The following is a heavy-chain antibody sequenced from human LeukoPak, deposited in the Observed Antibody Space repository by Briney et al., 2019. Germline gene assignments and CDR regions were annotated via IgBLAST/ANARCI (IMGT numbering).Heavy chain of an antibody. J-gene: IGHJ3*02. CDR2: IYYSGTT. V-gene: IGHV4-59*12. D-gene: IGHD3-10*01. CDR1: GGSISSYN. Sequence: PSETLSLTCTVSGGSISSYNWSWIRQPPGRGLEWIGYIYYSGTTNYNPSLKSRVTISVDTSKNQFSLKLSSVTAADTAVYYCARVVPYPGYGSGSYMAAFDIWGQGTMVSVSS. CDR3: ARVVPYPGYGSGSYMAAFDI.